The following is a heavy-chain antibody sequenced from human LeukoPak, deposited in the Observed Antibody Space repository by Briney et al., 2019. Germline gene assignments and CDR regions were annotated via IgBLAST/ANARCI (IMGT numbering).Heavy chain of an antibody. D-gene: IGHD6-13*01. CDR3: ARDRGYSSSWYYFDY. J-gene: IGHJ4*02. CDR1: GGTFSSYA. CDR2: INPNSGGT. Sequence: ASVKVSCKASGGTFSSYAISWVRQAPGQGLEWMGWINPNSGGTNYAQKFQGRVTMTRDTSISTAYMELSRLRSDDTAVYYCARDRGYSSSWYYFDYWGQGTLVTVSS. V-gene: IGHV1-2*02.